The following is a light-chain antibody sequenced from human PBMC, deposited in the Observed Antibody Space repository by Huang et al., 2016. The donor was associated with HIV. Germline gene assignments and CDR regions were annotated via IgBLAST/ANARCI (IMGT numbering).Light chain of an antibody. CDR3: QQYYGIPLT. CDR1: QDISNS. Sequence: DIQMTQSPSSLSSSVGDRVVITCRARQDISNSLAWYQQKPGKAPNRLFYAASTLETAVPPRCSGGGSGTKYTITISSLQPEDFATYYCQQYYGIPLTFGGGTKVEIK. J-gene: IGKJ4*01. V-gene: IGKV1-NL1*01. CDR2: AAS.